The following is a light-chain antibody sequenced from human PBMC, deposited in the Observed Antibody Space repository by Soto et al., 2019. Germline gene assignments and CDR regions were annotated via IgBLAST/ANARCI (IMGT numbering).Light chain of an antibody. Sequence: QSVLTQPASVSGSPGQSITIFCTGTSXDVGGYNYVSWYQQHPGKAPKLMIYEVSNRPSGVSNRFSGSKSGNTASLTISGLQAEDEADYYCSSYTSSTFYVFGTGTKVTVL. CDR1: SXDVGGYNY. CDR3: SSYTSSTFYV. CDR2: EVS. V-gene: IGLV2-14*01. J-gene: IGLJ1*01.